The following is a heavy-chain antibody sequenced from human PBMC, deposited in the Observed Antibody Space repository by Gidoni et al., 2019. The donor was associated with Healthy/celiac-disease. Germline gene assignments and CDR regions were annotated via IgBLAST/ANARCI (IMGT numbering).Heavy chain of an antibody. CDR1: GDILSSNSAP. CDR2: TYYRTKWYN. J-gene: IGHJ5*02. Sequence: QFQLQQSGPGLVTPSQTLSLTCAISGDILSSNSAPGNWIRQSPSRGLEWLGRTYYRTKWYNDYAVSVKSRITINPDTSKNQFSLQLNSVTPEDTAVYYCARTYSGYSSGWYHPWGQGTLVTVSS. V-gene: IGHV6-1*01. CDR3: ARTYSGYSSGWYHP. D-gene: IGHD6-19*01.